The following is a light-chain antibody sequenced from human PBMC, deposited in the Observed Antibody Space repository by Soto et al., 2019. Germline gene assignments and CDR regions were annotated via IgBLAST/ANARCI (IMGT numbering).Light chain of an antibody. CDR1: QSISSSK. J-gene: IGKJ2*01. V-gene: IGKV3-15*01. Sequence: EVVMTQSPATLSVSPGESATLSCRASQSISSSKLAWYQQKPGQAPRLLIYGASTRATGIPARFSGSGSGTEFTLTISSLQSEDFAVYYCQQYNNWPPRYTFGQGTKVDI. CDR2: GAS. CDR3: QQYNNWPPRYT.